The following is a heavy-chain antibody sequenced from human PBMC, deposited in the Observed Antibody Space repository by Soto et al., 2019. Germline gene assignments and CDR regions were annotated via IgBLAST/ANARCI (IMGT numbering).Heavy chain of an antibody. D-gene: IGHD2-8*01. CDR2: ISGSGGST. Sequence: SRIIQAPRKGLEWVSAISGSGGSTYYADSVKGRFTISRDNSKNTLYLQMNSLRAEDTAVYYCAKDPDTVLMVYAIYLDYCGKGTPVTV. J-gene: IGHJ4*02. CDR3: AKDPDTVLMVYAIYLDY. V-gene: IGHV3-23*01.